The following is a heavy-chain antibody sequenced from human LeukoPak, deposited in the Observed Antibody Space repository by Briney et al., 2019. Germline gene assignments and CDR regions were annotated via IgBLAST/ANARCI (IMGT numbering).Heavy chain of an antibody. D-gene: IGHD6-19*01. V-gene: IGHV3-30*02. CDR3: AKDFRKAVAGRVFDY. J-gene: IGHJ4*02. CDR2: IRYDGSNK. Sequence: PGGSLRLSCAASGFTFSSYGMHWVRQAPGKGLEWVAFIRYDGSNKYYADSVKGRFTISRDNSKNTLYPQMNSLRAEDTAVYYCAKDFRKAVAGRVFDYWGQGTLVTVSS. CDR1: GFTFSSYG.